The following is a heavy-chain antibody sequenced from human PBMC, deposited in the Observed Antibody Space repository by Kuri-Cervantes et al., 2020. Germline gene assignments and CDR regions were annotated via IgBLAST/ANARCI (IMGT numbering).Heavy chain of an antibody. D-gene: IGHD3-10*01. CDR3: ARTYYYGSGTGY. Sequence: SQTLSLTCAVYGGSFSGYYWSWIRQPPGKGLEWIGEINHSGSTNYNPSLKSRVTISVDTSKNQFSLKLSSVTAADTAVYYCARTYYYGSGTGYWGQGTLVTVSS. CDR2: INHSGST. V-gene: IGHV4-34*01. J-gene: IGHJ4*02. CDR1: GGSFSGYY.